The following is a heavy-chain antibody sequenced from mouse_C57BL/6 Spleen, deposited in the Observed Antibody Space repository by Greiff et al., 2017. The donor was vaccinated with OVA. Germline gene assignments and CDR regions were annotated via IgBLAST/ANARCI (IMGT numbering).Heavy chain of an antibody. CDR2: LHYDGSST. J-gene: IGHJ4*01. D-gene: IGHD1-1*01. CDR1: GFTFSDYY. CDR3: ARYYGSSYDYSMYY. V-gene: IGHV5-16*01. Sequence: EVKVVESEGGLVQPGSSIKLSCTASGFTFSDYYMAWVHQVPEQGLEWVAKLHYDGSSTYYLESLKSRFLISRDNAKNILYLQMSSQKSEDTATYYWARYYGSSYDYSMYYRGQRNSVPCSS.